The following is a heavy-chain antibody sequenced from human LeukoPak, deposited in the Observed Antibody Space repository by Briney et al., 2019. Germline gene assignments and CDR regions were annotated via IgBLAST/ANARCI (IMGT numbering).Heavy chain of an antibody. D-gene: IGHD6-19*01. J-gene: IGHJ3*02. Sequence: GASVKVSCKASGYTFADYYMHWVRQAPGQGLEWMGWINPNSGGTNYAQKFQGRVTMTRDRSISTAYMELSGLTSDDPAVYYCARIAVAGIVAYAFDIWGLGTVVTVSS. CDR1: GYTFADYY. V-gene: IGHV1-2*02. CDR3: ARIAVAGIVAYAFDI. CDR2: INPNSGGT.